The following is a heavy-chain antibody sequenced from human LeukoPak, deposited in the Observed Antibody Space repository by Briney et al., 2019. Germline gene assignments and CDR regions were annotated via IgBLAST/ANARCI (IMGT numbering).Heavy chain of an antibody. J-gene: IGHJ3*02. D-gene: IGHD4-11*01. Sequence: GASVKVSCKASGGTFSSYAISWVRQAPGQGLEWMGWINPNSGGTNYAQKFQGRVTMTRDTSISTAYMELSRLRSDDTAVYYCASPTPQGDAFDIWGQGTMVTVSS. V-gene: IGHV1-2*02. CDR2: INPNSGGT. CDR1: GGTFSSYA. CDR3: ASPTPQGDAFDI.